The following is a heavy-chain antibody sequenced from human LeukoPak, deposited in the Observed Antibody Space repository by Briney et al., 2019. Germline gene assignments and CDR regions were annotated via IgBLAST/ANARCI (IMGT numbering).Heavy chain of an antibody. J-gene: IGHJ6*03. CDR1: NGSISTFY. CDR3: ARSGYDWYYYYYMDV. Sequence: SETLSLTCTVSNGSISTFYWTWIRQPPGKGLEWIGFVYYSGSTNYNPSLKSRVSISLGTSKNQFSLKLSSVTAADTAVYYCARSGYDWYYYYYMDVWGKGTTVTVSS. D-gene: IGHD5-12*01. V-gene: IGHV4-59*01. CDR2: VYYSGST.